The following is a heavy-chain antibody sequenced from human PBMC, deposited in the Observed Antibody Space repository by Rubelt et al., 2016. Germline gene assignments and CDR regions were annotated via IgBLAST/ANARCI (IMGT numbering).Heavy chain of an antibody. Sequence: QLQLQESGPRLAKASETLSLTCNVSGGSIDARDYYWGWVRQPPGKGLEWIANIYHGGSGSAYYNPSLKSRVTISVDTSKNQFSLKMQSVTAADTAVYYCARHLSASYNRKFFDYWGQGILVTVSS. J-gene: IGHJ4*02. CDR3: ARHLSASYNRKFFDY. D-gene: IGHD1-26*01. V-gene: IGHV4-39*01. CDR1: GGSIDARDYY. CDR2: IYHGGSGSA.